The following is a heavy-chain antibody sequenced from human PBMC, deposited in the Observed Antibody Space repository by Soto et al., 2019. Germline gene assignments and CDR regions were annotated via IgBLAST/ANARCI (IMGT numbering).Heavy chain of an antibody. CDR1: GLTVSNAY. D-gene: IGHD3-10*01. Sequence: QPGGSLRLSCAASGLTVSNAYMAWVRQAPGMGLEWVSVIYDNGTTYYADSVKGRFTISRDTSTNTLSLHMDSLRAEDTAVYYCVRPLPSGRNYGLDVWGQGTTVTVSS. J-gene: IGHJ6*02. CDR3: VRPLPSGRNYGLDV. CDR2: IYDNGTT. V-gene: IGHV3-53*01.